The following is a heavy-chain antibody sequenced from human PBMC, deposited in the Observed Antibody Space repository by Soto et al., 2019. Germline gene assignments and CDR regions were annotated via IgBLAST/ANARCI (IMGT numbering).Heavy chain of an antibody. V-gene: IGHV1-2*04. CDR2: INPNSGGT. CDR1: GYTFTGYY. CDR3: ARDYSSSWYGNYYYGMDV. Sequence: QVQLVQSGAEVTKPGASVKVSCKASGYTFTGYYMHWVRQAPGQGLEWMGWINPNSGGTNYAQKFQGWVTMTRDTSISTAYMELSRLRSDDTAVYYCARDYSSSWYGNYYYGMDVWGQGTTVTVSS. J-gene: IGHJ6*02. D-gene: IGHD6-13*01.